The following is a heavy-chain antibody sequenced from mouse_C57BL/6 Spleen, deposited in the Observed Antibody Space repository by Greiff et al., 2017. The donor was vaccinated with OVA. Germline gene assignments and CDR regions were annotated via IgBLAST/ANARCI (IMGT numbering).Heavy chain of an antibody. Sequence: EVQLVESGAELVKPGASVKLSCTASGFNVKDYYMHWVKQRTEQGLEWIGRIDPEDGETKYAPKFQGKATITADTSSNTAYLQLSSLTSEDTAVYYCAGAITTVVAHFDYWGQGTTLTVSS. CDR3: AGAITTVVAHFDY. J-gene: IGHJ2*01. CDR1: GFNVKDYY. V-gene: IGHV14-2*01. D-gene: IGHD1-1*01. CDR2: IDPEDGET.